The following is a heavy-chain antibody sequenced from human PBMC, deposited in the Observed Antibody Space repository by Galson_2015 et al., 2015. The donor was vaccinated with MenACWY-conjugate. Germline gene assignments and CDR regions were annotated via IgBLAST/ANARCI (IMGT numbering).Heavy chain of an antibody. J-gene: IGHJ4*02. CDR1: GGSISSNF. CDR3: AGLIAAGDYFDN. D-gene: IGHD6-25*01. V-gene: IGHV4-59*08. CDR2: IYYSGST. Sequence: ETLSLTCTVSGGSISSNFWSWIRQPPGKGLEWIGYIYYSGSTNYNPSLKSRVTISVDTSKNQFSLRLSSVTAADTAVYYCAGLIAAGDYFDNWGQGSLVTVSS.